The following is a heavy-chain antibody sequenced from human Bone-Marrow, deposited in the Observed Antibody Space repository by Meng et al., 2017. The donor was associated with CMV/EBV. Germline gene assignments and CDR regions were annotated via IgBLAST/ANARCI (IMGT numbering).Heavy chain of an antibody. CDR1: GYTFTSYY. V-gene: IGHV1-46*01. CDR3: ARVRGSSAGDYYYGMDV. Sequence: ASVKVSCKASGYTFTSYYMHWVRQAPGQGLEWMGIINPSGGSTSYAQKFQGRVTMTRDTSTSTVYMELSSLRSDDTAAYYCARVRGSSAGDYYYGMDVWGQGTTVTVSS. D-gene: IGHD6-6*01. J-gene: IGHJ6*02. CDR2: INPSGGST.